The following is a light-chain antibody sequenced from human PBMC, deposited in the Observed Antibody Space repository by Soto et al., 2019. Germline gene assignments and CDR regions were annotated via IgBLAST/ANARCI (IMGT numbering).Light chain of an antibody. V-gene: IGKV3-15*01. CDR2: EAS. CDR1: QSIRKN. Sequence: EIVFTQSPATLSVSPGERATLSCRASQSIRKNLAWYQQKPGQAPTLLIYEASTRATGVPARFSGRGSGTEFTLTISSLQSEDFAIYYCQQSHNYMYTFGQGTKVDIK. J-gene: IGKJ2*01. CDR3: QQSHNYMYT.